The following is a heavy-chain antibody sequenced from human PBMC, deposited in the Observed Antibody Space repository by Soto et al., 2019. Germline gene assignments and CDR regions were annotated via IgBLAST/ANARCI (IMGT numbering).Heavy chain of an antibody. Sequence: ASVTVSCKACGYTFTSDYIHSGRQAPGQGLEWMGIINPSGGSTSYAQKFQGRVTMTRDTSTSTVYMELSSLRSEDTAVYYCARGIGYDSSGYYPYGTYYYYGMDVWGQGTTVTVSS. J-gene: IGHJ6*02. V-gene: IGHV1-46*01. CDR3: ARGIGYDSSGYYPYGTYYYYGMDV. D-gene: IGHD3-22*01. CDR2: INPSGGST. CDR1: GYTFTSDY.